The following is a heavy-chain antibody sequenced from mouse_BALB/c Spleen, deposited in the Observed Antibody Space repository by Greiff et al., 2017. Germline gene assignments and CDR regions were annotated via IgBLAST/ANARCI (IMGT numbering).Heavy chain of an antibody. CDR2: IYPGDGDT. CDR3: ARGGLRLHFDY. J-gene: IGHJ2*01. CDR1: GYAFSSYW. V-gene: IGHV1-80*01. Sequence: QVHVKQSGAELVRPGSSVKISCKASGYAFSSYWMNWVKQRPGQGLEWIGQIYPGDGDTNYNGKFKGKATLTADKSSSTAYMQLSSLTSEDSAVYFCARGGLRLHFDYWGQGTTLTVSS. D-gene: IGHD2-4*01.